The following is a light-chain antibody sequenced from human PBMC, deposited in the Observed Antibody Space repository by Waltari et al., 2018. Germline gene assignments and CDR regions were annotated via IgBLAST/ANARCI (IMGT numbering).Light chain of an antibody. CDR1: PSVLYSSNNKNY. CDR2: WAS. Sequence: DIVMTQSPDSLAVSLGERATINCRSYPSVLYSSNNKNYLAWYQQKPGQPPKLLIYWASTRESGVPDRFSGSGSGTDFTLTISSMQAEDVAVYYCQQYYSTPFTFGPGTKVDIK. V-gene: IGKV4-1*01. J-gene: IGKJ3*01. CDR3: QQYYSTPFT.